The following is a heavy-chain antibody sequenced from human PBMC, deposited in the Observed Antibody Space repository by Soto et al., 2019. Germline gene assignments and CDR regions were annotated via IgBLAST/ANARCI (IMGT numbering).Heavy chain of an antibody. CDR3: AHKEQRMNHFDY. V-gene: IGHV2-5*02. J-gene: IGHJ4*02. Sequence: QITLTESGPTLVKPTQTLTLTCTFSGFSLSTSGVGVGWIRQPPGKALEWLAVIYWDDDKRYSPSLKNRLTITKDTSKNHVVLTMTNIDAVDTATYYCAHKEQRMNHFDYWGQGTPVTVSS. D-gene: IGHD1-1*01. CDR1: GFSLSTSGVG. CDR2: IYWDDDK.